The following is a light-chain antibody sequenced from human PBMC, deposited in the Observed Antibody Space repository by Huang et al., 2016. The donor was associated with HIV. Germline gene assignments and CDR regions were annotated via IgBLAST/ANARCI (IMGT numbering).Light chain of an antibody. V-gene: IGKV1-33*01. Sequence: DIQMTQSPSSLSASVGYRVTITCQASQDISNYLNWYQQKPGKAPKVLIYEADNLETGVQSRFSGSGSGTDFTVTISSLQPEDFATYYCQESYSTPWTFGQGTKVEI. CDR3: QESYSTPWT. CDR1: QDISNY. CDR2: EAD. J-gene: IGKJ1*01.